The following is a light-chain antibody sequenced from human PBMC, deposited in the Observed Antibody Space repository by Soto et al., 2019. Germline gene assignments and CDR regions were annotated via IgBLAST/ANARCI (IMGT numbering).Light chain of an antibody. V-gene: IGKV3-20*01. Sequence: EIVLTQSPATLSLSPGERATLSCRASQSVSSYLAWYQQKPGQAPRLLIYGASSRATGIPDRFSGSGSGTDFTLAISRLEPGDSAVYFCQQCDTSPWTFGQGTKVDIK. CDR1: QSVSSY. CDR2: GAS. J-gene: IGKJ1*01. CDR3: QQCDTSPWT.